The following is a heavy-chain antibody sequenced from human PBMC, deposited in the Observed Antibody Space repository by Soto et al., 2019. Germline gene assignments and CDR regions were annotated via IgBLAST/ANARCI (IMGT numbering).Heavy chain of an antibody. V-gene: IGHV3-23*01. Sequence: GGSLRLSCAASGFTFSSYAMSWVRQAPGKGLEWVSAISGSGGSTYYADSVKGRFTISRDNSKNTLYLQMNSLRAEDTVVYYCANSGVCAEGKGPQYYFDYWGQGTLVTVSS. CDR2: ISGSGGST. CDR3: ANSGVCAEGKGPQYYFDY. J-gene: IGHJ4*02. CDR1: GFTFSSYA. D-gene: IGHD2-8*01.